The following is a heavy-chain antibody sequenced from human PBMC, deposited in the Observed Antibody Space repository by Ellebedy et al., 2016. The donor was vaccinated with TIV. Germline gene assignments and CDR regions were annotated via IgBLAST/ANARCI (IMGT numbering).Heavy chain of an antibody. Sequence: GGSLRLXXAASGFTFSNYWMTWVRQAPGKGLEWVASIEEDGSEKYYVDSVKGRFTISRDNAWNSLYLQMNSLRVEDTAVYYCARVLWMPTTGLRFDNWGQGTLVTVSS. CDR2: IEEDGSEK. CDR3: ARVLWMPTTGLRFDN. D-gene: IGHD1-1*01. CDR1: GFTFSNYW. J-gene: IGHJ4*02. V-gene: IGHV3-7*01.